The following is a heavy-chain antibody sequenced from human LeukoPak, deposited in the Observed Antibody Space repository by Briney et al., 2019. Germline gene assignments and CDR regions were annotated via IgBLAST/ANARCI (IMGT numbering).Heavy chain of an antibody. Sequence: SETLSLTCTVSGGSISGYYWSWIRQPPGKRLEWIGYIYNSGSTNYNPSLRSRVTISIDTSKKQFSLRLTSVTAADTAVYYCASGGGTNRDDAFDIWGQGTMVTVSS. CDR1: GGSISGYY. CDR2: IYNSGST. CDR3: ASGGGTNRDDAFDI. J-gene: IGHJ3*02. D-gene: IGHD3-16*01. V-gene: IGHV4-4*09.